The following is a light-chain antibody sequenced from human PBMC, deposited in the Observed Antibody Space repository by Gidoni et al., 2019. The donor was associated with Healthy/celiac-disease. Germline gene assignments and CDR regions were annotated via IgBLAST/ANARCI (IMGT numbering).Light chain of an antibody. V-gene: IGKV1-5*03. CDR3: QQYNSYLYT. Sequence: IQMPQSPSTLSASVGDRVTITFRASQSISSWLAWYQQKPGKAPKILIYKASSLESGVPSRFSGSGSGTEFTLTISSLQPDDFATYYCQQYNSYLYTFGQGTKMEIK. CDR2: KAS. J-gene: IGKJ2*01. CDR1: QSISSW.